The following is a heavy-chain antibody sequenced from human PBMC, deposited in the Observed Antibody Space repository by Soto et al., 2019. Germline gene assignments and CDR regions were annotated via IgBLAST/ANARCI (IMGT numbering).Heavy chain of an antibody. V-gene: IGHV1-69*01. CDR1: GGTFSRHA. Sequence: QVQLVQSGSEVKMPGSSVKVSCKTSGGTFSRHAINWVVQAPEQGLDWLGGFTLLFGTTNYAQKLKGRFTISADESTTTAYMALSSLTSEDAAVYYCARAAIHGSSWYSWFDPWGQGTLVTVSS. D-gene: IGHD6-13*01. CDR2: FTLLFGTT. J-gene: IGHJ5*02. CDR3: ARAAIHGSSWYSWFDP.